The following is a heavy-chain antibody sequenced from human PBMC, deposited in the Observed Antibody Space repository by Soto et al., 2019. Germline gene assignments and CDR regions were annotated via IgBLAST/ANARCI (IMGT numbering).Heavy chain of an antibody. D-gene: IGHD5-18*01. CDR2: IKQDGSEK. Sequence: EVQLVESGGGLVQPGGSLRLSCAASGFTFSSYWMSWVRQAPGKGLEWVANIKQDGSEKYYVDSVKGRFTISRDNAKNSLYLQMTSLRAEDTAVYYCARVTYTLYYYGMDVWGHGTTVTVSS. CDR1: GFTFSSYW. V-gene: IGHV3-7*03. J-gene: IGHJ6*02. CDR3: ARVTYTLYYYGMDV.